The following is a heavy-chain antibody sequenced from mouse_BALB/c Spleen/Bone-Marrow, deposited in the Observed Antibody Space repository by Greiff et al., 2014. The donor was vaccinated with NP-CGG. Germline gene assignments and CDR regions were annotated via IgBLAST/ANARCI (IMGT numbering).Heavy chain of an antibody. J-gene: IGHJ2*01. CDR1: GFTFSDAW. Sequence: EVQLQQSGGGLVQPGGSMKLSCAASGFTFSDAWMDWVRQSPEKGLEWVAEIGIKANNHATYYAESVKGRFTISRDDSKSSVYLQMNSLRAEDTGIYYCTTYYGNYWGQGTTLTVSS. CDR2: IGIKANNHAT. CDR3: TTYYGNY. D-gene: IGHD2-10*01. V-gene: IGHV6-6*01.